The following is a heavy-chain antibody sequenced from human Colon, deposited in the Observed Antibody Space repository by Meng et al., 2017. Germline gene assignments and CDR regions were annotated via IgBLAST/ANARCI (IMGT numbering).Heavy chain of an antibody. J-gene: IGHJ2*01. Sequence: VQLVPSGAEVKKPGASGKVSCKASAYPFAGYYMHWVRQAPGQGLEWMGRINPNSGGANYAQKFQGRDTMTRDTSISTAYMELSRLRSDDTAVYYCAREGLVGDLRYFDLWGRGTLVTVSS. CDR3: AREGLVGDLRYFDL. D-gene: IGHD3-16*01. CDR1: AYPFAGYY. V-gene: IGHV1-2*06. CDR2: INPNSGGA.